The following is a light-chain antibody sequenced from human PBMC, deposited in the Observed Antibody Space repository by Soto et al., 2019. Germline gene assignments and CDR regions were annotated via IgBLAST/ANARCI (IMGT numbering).Light chain of an antibody. CDR1: QSVSSN. CDR2: GAS. Sequence: EIVMTQSPATLSVSPGERATLSCRASQSVSSNLAWYQQKPGQAPRLLIYGASTRATGIPARFSGSGSGTEFTLTISSLQSEDFAVYSCQQYNNWPPTFGQGTK. V-gene: IGKV3-15*01. CDR3: QQYNNWPPT. J-gene: IGKJ1*01.